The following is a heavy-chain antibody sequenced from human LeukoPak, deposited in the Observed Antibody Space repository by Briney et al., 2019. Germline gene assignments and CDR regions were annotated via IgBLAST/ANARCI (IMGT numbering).Heavy chain of an antibody. Sequence: ASVKVSCKASGYTFTGYYMHWVRQAPGQGLEWMGWINPNSGGTNYAQKFQGRVTMTRDTSISTAYMELSRLRSDDTAVYYCASSPYYYDSSGLSSVGYFDYWGQGTLVTVSS. J-gene: IGHJ4*02. V-gene: IGHV1-2*02. D-gene: IGHD3-22*01. CDR2: INPNSGGT. CDR1: GYTFTGYY. CDR3: ASSPYYYDSSGLSSVGYFDY.